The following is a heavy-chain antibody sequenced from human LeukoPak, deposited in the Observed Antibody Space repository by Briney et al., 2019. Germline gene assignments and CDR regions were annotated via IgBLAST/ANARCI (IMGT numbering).Heavy chain of an antibody. CDR2: IYGDGST. CDR1: GFTVSTNY. J-gene: IGHJ3*02. Sequence: HAGGSLRLSCAASGFTVSTNYMTWVRQAPGKGLEWVSFIYGDGSTYYADSVKGRFTISRDNSKNTLYLQMNSRRAEDTAVYYCAREWRGSVDAFGIWGQGTMVTVSS. V-gene: IGHV3-53*01. CDR3: AREWRGSVDAFGI. D-gene: IGHD3-10*01.